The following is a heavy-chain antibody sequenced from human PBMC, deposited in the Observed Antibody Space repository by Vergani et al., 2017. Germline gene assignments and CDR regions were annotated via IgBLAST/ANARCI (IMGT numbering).Heavy chain of an antibody. V-gene: IGHV3-23*01. Sequence: EVQLLESGGGLVQPGGSLRLSCAASGFTFSSYAMSWVRQAPGKGLEWVSAISGSGGSTYYADSVKGRFTISRDNSKNTLYLQMNSLRAEDTAVYYCAKSLSRSPVNAEYFQHWGQGTLVTVSS. CDR3: AKSLSRSPVNAEYFQH. CDR1: GFTFSSYA. CDR2: ISGSGGST. J-gene: IGHJ1*01. D-gene: IGHD2/OR15-2a*01.